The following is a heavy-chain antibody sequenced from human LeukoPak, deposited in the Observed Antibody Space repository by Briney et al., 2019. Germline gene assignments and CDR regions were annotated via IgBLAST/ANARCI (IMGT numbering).Heavy chain of an antibody. V-gene: IGHV3-48*03. D-gene: IGHD6-13*01. CDR2: ISSSGTTI. CDR3: ALQQLVGYYYYGMDV. CDR1: GFTFTTYE. J-gene: IGHJ6*02. Sequence: PGGSLRLSCAASGFTFTTYEMNWVRQAPGKGLEWVSYISSSGTTIYYADSVKGRFTISRDNAKNSMYPQMNGLRAEDTAVYYCALQQLVGYYYYGMDVWGQGATVTVS.